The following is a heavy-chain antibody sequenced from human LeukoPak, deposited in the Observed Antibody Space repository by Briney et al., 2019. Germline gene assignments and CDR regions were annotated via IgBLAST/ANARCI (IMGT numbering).Heavy chain of an antibody. D-gene: IGHD3-16*02. J-gene: IGHJ6*02. Sequence: PSETLSLTCTVSGGSISSSSYYWGWIRQPPGKGLEWIGSIYYSGSTYYNPSLKSRVTISVDTSKNQFSLKLSSVTAADTAVYYCASRYVWGSYRRYGMDVWGQGTTVTVSS. CDR3: ASRYVWGSYRRYGMDV. V-gene: IGHV4-39*01. CDR1: GGSISSSSYY. CDR2: IYYSGST.